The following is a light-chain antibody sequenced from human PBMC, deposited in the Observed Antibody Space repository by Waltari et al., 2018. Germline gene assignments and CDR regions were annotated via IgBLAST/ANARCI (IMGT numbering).Light chain of an antibody. CDR2: WAA. J-gene: IGKJ1*01. CDR1: QSVLYSSNNKNY. CDR3: QQYYSTPPRT. V-gene: IGKV4-1*01. Sequence: DIVMTQSPDSLAVSLGERATINCKSSQSVLYSSNNKNYLAWYQQKPGQPPKLLIYWAATRGSGVPDRFSGGGSGTEFTLTISSLQAEDVAVYYCQQYYSTPPRTFGQGTKVEIK.